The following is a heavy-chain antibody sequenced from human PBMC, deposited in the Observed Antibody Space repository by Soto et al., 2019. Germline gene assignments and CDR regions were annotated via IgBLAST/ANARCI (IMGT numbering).Heavy chain of an antibody. J-gene: IGHJ6*02. CDR3: ARENGDYEYYYYYYGMDV. CDR2: IWYDGSNK. Sequence: GGSLRLSCAASGFTFSSYGMHWVRQAPGKGLEWVAVIWYDGSNKYYADSVKGRFTISRDNSKNTLYLQMNSLRAEDTAVYYCARENGDYEYYYYYYGMDVWGQGTTVTVSS. V-gene: IGHV3-33*01. CDR1: GFTFSSYG. D-gene: IGHD4-17*01.